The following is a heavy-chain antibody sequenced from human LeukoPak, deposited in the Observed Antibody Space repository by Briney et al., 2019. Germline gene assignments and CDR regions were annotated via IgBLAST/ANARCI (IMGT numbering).Heavy chain of an antibody. CDR1: GFPFNVQT. CDR2: MREDGSEI. CDR3: VRGGATRGRFEN. Sequence: GGSLRLSCAASGFPFNVQTMSWVRQAPGKGLDWVASMREDGSEIYYVDSVKGRFTISRDYPKNSLYLQMNRLRAEDTAVYYCVRGGATRGRFENWGQGTLVTVSS. V-gene: IGHV3-7*01. J-gene: IGHJ4*02. D-gene: IGHD1-26*01.